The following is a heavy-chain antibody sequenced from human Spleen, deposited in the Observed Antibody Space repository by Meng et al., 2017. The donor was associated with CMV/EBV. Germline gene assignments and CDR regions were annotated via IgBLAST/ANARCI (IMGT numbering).Heavy chain of an antibody. D-gene: IGHD4-17*01. J-gene: IGHJ6*02. V-gene: IGHV3-23*01. Sequence: GGSLRLSCAASGFTFNYYAMNWVRQAPGKGLEWVSGISGSGAGTHYADSVKGRFTISRDNSKNTVYLQMISLRAEDTAVYYCAKVLGDYVYYFYYGMDVWGPGTTVTVSS. CDR2: ISGSGAGT. CDR3: AKVLGDYVYYFYYGMDV. CDR1: GFTFNYYA.